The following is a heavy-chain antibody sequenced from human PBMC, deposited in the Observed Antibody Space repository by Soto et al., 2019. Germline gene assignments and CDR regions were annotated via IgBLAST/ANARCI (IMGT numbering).Heavy chain of an antibody. CDR3: ARGESIVIVPAANDF. J-gene: IGHJ4*02. V-gene: IGHV3-21*04. CDR1: GFTFRTYS. Sequence: RSLRLSCAASGFTFRTYSMTWVRQAPGKGLEWVSSITGSGSHMYYADSVKGRFIISRDNGKNSLYLQMNSLRAEDTAVYYCARGESIVIVPAANDFWGQGTLVTVSS. CDR2: ITGSGSHM. D-gene: IGHD2-2*01.